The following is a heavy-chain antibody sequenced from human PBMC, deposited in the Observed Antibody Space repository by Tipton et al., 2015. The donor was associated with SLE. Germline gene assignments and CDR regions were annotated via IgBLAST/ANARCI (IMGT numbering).Heavy chain of an antibody. CDR3: ARQGGIAVAGPYFDY. V-gene: IGHV3-30-3*01. Sequence: RSLRLSCAASGFTFSSYAMHWVRQAPGKGLEWVAVISYDGSNKYYADSVKGRFTISRDNSKNTLYLQMNSLRAEDTAVYYCARQGGIAVAGPYFDYWGQGTLVTVSP. CDR1: GFTFSSYA. D-gene: IGHD6-19*01. CDR2: ISYDGSNK. J-gene: IGHJ4*02.